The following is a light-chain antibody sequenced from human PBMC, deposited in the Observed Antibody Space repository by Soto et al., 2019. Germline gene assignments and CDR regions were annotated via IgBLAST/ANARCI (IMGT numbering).Light chain of an antibody. CDR1: QSITTN. CDR2: GAS. CDR3: QQYNDWPPKRT. V-gene: IGKV3-15*01. J-gene: IGKJ1*01. Sequence: EVVMTQSPVTLSVSPGERATLSCRASQSITTNLAWYQQKPGQAPRLLIYGASTRATGVPARFSGSGSGTQFTLTISSLQSEDFAHYYCQQYNDWPPKRTFGQGNRVDFK.